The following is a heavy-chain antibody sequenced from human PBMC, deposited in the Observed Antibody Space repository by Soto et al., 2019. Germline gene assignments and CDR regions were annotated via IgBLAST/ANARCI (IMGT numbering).Heavy chain of an antibody. CDR1: GYTLTELS. CDR3: ATDVFYDSKAG. V-gene: IGHV1-24*01. Sequence: ASVKVSCKVSGYTLTELSMHCVREAAGKGLEWMGGFDPEDGETIHTQKFQGRVNMTKDTSTDTAYMELSSLRSEDTAVYYCATDVFYDSKAGWGQGTLVTVSS. J-gene: IGHJ4*02. D-gene: IGHD3-22*01. CDR2: FDPEDGET.